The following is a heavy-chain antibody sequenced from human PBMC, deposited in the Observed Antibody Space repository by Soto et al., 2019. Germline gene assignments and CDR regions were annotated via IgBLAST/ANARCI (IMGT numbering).Heavy chain of an antibody. CDR3: ARGGAYLVTGIFGWFDP. Sequence: GGSLRLSCAASGFTFSSYDMHWVRQATGKGLEWVSAIGTAGDTYYPGSVKGRFTSSRENAKNSLYLQMNSLRAEDTAVYYCARGGAYLVTGIFGWFDPWGQGTLVTVSS. D-gene: IGHD3-3*01. CDR1: GFTFSSYD. J-gene: IGHJ5*02. V-gene: IGHV3-13*01. CDR2: IGTAGDT.